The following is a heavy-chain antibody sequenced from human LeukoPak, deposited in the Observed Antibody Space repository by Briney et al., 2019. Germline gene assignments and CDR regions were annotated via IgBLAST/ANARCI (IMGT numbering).Heavy chain of an antibody. CDR1: GGSISGYY. V-gene: IGHV4-59*01. J-gene: IGHJ5*02. CDR3: AGNRGDTSGHYYA. CDR2: IHHSGST. D-gene: IGHD3-22*01. Sequence: PSETLSLTCTVSGGSISGYYWSWIRQPPGKGLEWIGFIHHSGSTSYNPSLKSRVTMSVDTSKNQFSLKLTSVTAADTAVYFCAGNRGDTSGHYYAWGQGTLVTVSS.